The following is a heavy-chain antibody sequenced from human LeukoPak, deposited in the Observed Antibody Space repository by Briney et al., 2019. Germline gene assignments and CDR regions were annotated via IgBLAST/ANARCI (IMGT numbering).Heavy chain of an antibody. J-gene: IGHJ3*02. CDR3: AKGQLELGPPDDAFDI. CDR1: GFTFSSYG. D-gene: IGHD1-7*01. Sequence: PGRSLRLSCAASGFTFSSYGMHWVRQAPGKGLEWVAIITYDGSNKYYADSVKGRFTISRDNSKNTLYLQMNSLRAEDTAVYYCAKGQLELGPPDDAFDIWGQGTMVTVSS. CDR2: ITYDGSNK. V-gene: IGHV3-30*18.